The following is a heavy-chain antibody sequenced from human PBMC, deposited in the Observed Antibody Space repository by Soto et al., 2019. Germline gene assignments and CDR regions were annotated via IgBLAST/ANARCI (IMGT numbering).Heavy chain of an antibody. CDR2: ISSTATYI. Sequence: GGSLRLSCVTSGFPFSSYNMNWVRQAPGKGLEWVASISSTATYIYYADSVKGRFIISRDNTKKSVDLQMSSLRVDDTAVYYCARDMLPAAIYGWFDSWGRGALVTVS. CDR1: GFPFSSYN. D-gene: IGHD2-2*01. V-gene: IGHV3-21*01. J-gene: IGHJ5*01. CDR3: ARDMLPAAIYGWFDS.